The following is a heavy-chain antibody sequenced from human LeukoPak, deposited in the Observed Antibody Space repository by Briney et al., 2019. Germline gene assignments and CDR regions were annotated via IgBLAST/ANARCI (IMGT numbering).Heavy chain of an antibody. CDR1: GFTFSSYG. V-gene: IGHV3-21*01. Sequence: GGSLRLSCAASGFTFSSYGMSWVRQAPGKGLEWVSSISTSSLYIYYADSVKGRFTISRDNARNSVYLEMNSLRAEDTAVYYCASQGSGYDSPIDYWGQGTLVTVSS. CDR3: ASQGSGYDSPIDY. J-gene: IGHJ4*02. D-gene: IGHD5-12*01. CDR2: ISTSSLYI.